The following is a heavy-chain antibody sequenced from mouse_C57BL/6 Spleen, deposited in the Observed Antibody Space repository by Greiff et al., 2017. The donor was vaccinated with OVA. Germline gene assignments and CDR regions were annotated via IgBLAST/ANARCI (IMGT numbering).Heavy chain of an antibody. J-gene: IGHJ2*01. CDR2: ISDGGSYT. Sequence: EVQGVESGGGLVKPGGSLKLSCAASGFTFSSYAMSWVRQTPEKRLEWVATISDGGSYTSYPANVKGRFTISRDNAKNNLYLQISHLKSEDTAMYYCARGGTMITTDYYFDYWGQGTTLTVSS. V-gene: IGHV5-4*01. D-gene: IGHD2-4*01. CDR1: GFTFSSYA. CDR3: ARGGTMITTDYYFDY.